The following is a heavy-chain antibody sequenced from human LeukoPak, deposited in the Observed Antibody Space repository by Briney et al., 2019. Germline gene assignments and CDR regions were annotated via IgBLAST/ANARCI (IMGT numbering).Heavy chain of an antibody. CDR3: AEDIDPDYGDYVRSAFDI. CDR2: ISWNSGSI. V-gene: IGHV3-9*01. CDR1: GFTFDDYA. D-gene: IGHD4-17*01. J-gene: IGHJ3*02. Sequence: GRSLRLSCAASGFTFDDYAMHWVRQAPGKGLEWVSGISWNSGSIGYADSVKGRFTISRDNAKNSLYLQMNSLRAEDTALYYCAEDIDPDYGDYVRSAFDIWGQGTMVTVSS.